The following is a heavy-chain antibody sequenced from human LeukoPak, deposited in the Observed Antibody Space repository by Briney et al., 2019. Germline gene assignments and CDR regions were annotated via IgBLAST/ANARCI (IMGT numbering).Heavy chain of an antibody. V-gene: IGHV1-24*01. J-gene: IGHJ4*02. CDR1: GYTLTELS. D-gene: IGHD3-10*01. CDR2: FDPEDGET. Sequence: GASVKVSCKVSGYTLTELSMHWVRQAPGKGLEWMGGFDPEDGETIYAQKFQGRVTMTEDTSTDTACLELSSLRSEDTAVYYCTTGVLRGALYFDYWGQGTLVTVSS. CDR3: TTGVLRGALYFDY.